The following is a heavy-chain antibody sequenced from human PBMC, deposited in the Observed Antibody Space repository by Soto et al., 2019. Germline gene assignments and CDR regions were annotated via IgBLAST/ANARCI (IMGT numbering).Heavy chain of an antibody. Sequence: SETLSLTCAVYGGSVNGYYWNWIRKPPGKGLEWIGEINHTGGTHYNPSLKSPVTMSVDTSKNQFSLRLSSVTAADTAIYYCATRITVFGLLIPPFDPWGQGTQVTVSS. CDR3: ATRITVFGLLIPPFDP. V-gene: IGHV4-34*01. CDR2: INHTGGT. D-gene: IGHD3-3*01. CDR1: GGSVNGYY. J-gene: IGHJ5*02.